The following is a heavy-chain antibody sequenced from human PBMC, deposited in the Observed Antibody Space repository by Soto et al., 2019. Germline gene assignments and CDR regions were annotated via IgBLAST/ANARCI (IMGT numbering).Heavy chain of an antibody. D-gene: IGHD6-19*01. Sequence: SVKVSCKASGGTFSSYAISWVRQAPGQGLEWMGGIIPIFGTANYAQKFQGRVTITADESTSTAYMELSSLRSEDTAVYYCARDRVAVAGTASHMGSDNWFDPWGQGTLVTVSS. V-gene: IGHV1-69*13. CDR3: ARDRVAVAGTASHMGSDNWFDP. J-gene: IGHJ5*02. CDR1: GGTFSSYA. CDR2: IIPIFGTA.